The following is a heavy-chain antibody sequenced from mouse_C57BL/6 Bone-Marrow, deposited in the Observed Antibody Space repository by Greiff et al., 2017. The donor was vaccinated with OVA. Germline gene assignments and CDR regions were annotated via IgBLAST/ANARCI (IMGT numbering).Heavy chain of an antibody. V-gene: IGHV1-82*01. J-gene: IGHJ2*01. CDR3: ARGGGRKDY. Sequence: VKVVESGPELVKPGASVKISCKASGYAFSSSWMNWVKQRPGKGLEWIGRIYPGDGDTNYNGKFKGKATLTADKSSSTAYMQLSSLTSEDSAVYFCARGGGRKDYWGQGTTLTVSS. CDR2: IYPGDGDT. D-gene: IGHD1-1*02. CDR1: GYAFSSSW.